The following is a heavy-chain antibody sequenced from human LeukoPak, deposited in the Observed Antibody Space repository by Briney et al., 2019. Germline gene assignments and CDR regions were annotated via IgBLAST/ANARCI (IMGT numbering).Heavy chain of an antibody. CDR3: ARPTRDYYYYYMDV. V-gene: IGHV3-11*01. J-gene: IGHJ6*03. CDR2: ISSSGTTI. Sequence: TGGSLRLSCAASGFTFSDYYMSWIRQAPGKGLEWVSYISSSGTTIDYADSVKGRFTISRDNAKNSLFLQMNSLRVEDTAVYYCARPTRDYYYYYMDVWGKGTTVTISS. CDR1: GFTFSDYY.